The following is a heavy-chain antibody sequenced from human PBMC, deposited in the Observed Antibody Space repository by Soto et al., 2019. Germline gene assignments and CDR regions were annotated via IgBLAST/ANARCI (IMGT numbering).Heavy chain of an antibody. D-gene: IGHD6-25*01. CDR1: GGTFSSYT. CDR3: ARGRIAAAGTVYYYSAMDV. V-gene: IGHV1-69*01. CDR2: IIPVFGTT. J-gene: IGHJ6*02. Sequence: QVQLVQSGAEVKKPGSSVKVSCKASGGTFSSYTISWVRQAPGQGLEWMGGIIPVFGTTDYAQKFKGRVTITADESTSTAYMELTSLRSEDTAVFYCARGRIAAAGTVYYYSAMDVWGQGTTVTVSS.